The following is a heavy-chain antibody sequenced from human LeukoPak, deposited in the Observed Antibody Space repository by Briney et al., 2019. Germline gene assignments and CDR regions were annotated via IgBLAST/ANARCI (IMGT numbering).Heavy chain of an antibody. V-gene: IGHV4-59*01. CDR1: GGSISSYY. J-gene: IGHJ6*03. D-gene: IGHD2-15*01. CDR2: IYYSGST. CDR3: ARDRTPYYYYMDV. Sequence: SETLSLTCTVSGGSISSYYWSWIRQPPGKGLEWIGYIYYSGSTNYNPSLKSRVTISVDTSKNQFSLKLSSVTAADTAVYYCARDRTPYYYYMDVWGKGTTVTVSS.